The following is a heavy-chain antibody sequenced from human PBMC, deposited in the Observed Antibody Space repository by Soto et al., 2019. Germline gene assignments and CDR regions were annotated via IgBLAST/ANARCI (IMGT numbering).Heavy chain of an antibody. CDR1: KFNITRYW. J-gene: IGHJ6*02. Sequence: VQLVESGGGLVQPGGSVRLSCAASKFNITRYWMHWVRQAPGKGLVWVSRIKSDGSSISYADAVKGRFTISRDNAKNTLYLQMNSLRVEDTAVYYCAREVSHGYVLRGMDVWGQGTTVTVFS. CDR3: AREVSHGYVLRGMDV. V-gene: IGHV3-74*01. D-gene: IGHD5-18*01. CDR2: IKSDGSSI.